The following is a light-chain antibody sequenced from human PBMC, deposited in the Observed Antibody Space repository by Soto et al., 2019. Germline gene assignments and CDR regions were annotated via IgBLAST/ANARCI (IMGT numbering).Light chain of an antibody. CDR1: QSISTY. CDR2: AAS. V-gene: IGKV1-39*01. Sequence: DIQMTQSPSSLSASVGDRVTITCRASQSISTYLNWYQQKPGKAPNLLIYAASTLQRGVPARFSGSGSGTDFTLTISSLQAEDFATYYCQQSSRTPVTFGQGTRLEIK. CDR3: QQSSRTPVT. J-gene: IGKJ5*01.